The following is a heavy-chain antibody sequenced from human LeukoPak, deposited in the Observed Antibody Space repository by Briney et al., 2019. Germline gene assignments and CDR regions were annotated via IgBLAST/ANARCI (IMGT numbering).Heavy chain of an antibody. CDR1: GFTFISYG. V-gene: IGHV3-30*18. J-gene: IGHJ4*02. Sequence: PGMSLRLSCAASGFTFISYGIHWVRQAPGKGLEWVAVISKDGSDKKYADSVKGRFTISRDNSKNSLYLQMNSLRTEDTALYYCAKSKTAVTTGYLDYWGQGTLVTVSS. D-gene: IGHD4-17*01. CDR3: AKSKTAVTTGYLDY. CDR2: ISKDGSDK.